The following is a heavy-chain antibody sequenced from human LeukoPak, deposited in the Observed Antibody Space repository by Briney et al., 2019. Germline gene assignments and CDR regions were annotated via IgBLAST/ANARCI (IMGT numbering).Heavy chain of an antibody. CDR2: IYYSGST. J-gene: IGHJ4*02. CDR3: VRQKITTSDY. Sequence: SETLSLTCSVSGGSSSSSSYYWGWIRQPPGEGLEWIGSIYYSGSTYYNPPLKSRVTISVDTSKNQFSLKLNSVTAADTAVYYCVRQKITTSDYWGQGTLVTVPS. CDR1: GGSSSSSSYY. D-gene: IGHD3-16*01. V-gene: IGHV4-39*01.